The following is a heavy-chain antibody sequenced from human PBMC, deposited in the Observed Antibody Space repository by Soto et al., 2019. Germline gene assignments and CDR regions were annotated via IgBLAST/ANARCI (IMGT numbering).Heavy chain of an antibody. V-gene: IGHV3-23*01. CDR2: ISGSGGST. J-gene: IGHJ6*02. Sequence: GGSLRFSCAASGFTFSSYAMSWVRQAPGKGLEWVSAISGSGGSTYYADSVKGRFTISRDNSKNTLYLQMNSLRAEDTAVYYCAKRQLGDYYYYGMDVWGQGTTVTVSS. D-gene: IGHD6-6*01. CDR3: AKRQLGDYYYYGMDV. CDR1: GFTFSSYA.